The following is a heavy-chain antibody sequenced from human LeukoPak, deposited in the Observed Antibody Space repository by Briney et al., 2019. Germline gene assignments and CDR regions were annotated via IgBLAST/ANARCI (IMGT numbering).Heavy chain of an antibody. Sequence: PGGSLRLSCAASGFSFSNYWMSWVRQAPEKGLEWVANIKVDGSETYYVDSVKGRFTISRDNSKNSLYLQMNYLRAEDTAVYYCARDLTNWNDATFDIWGQGTMVTVAS. CDR1: GFSFSNYW. J-gene: IGHJ3*02. V-gene: IGHV3-7*01. CDR2: IKVDGSET. CDR3: ARDLTNWNDATFDI. D-gene: IGHD1-1*01.